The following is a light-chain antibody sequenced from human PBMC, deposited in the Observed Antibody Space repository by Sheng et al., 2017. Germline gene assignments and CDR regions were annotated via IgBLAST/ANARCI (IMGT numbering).Light chain of an antibody. V-gene: IGKV1-39*01. Sequence: DIQMTQSPSSLSASVGDRVTITCRASRSIGHYLNWYQQRPGKAPRFLISDASILQSGVPSRFSGSGSGTQFTLTITSLQPEDHATYYCQQSHTLPTFGPGTRVEVK. CDR1: RSIGHY. J-gene: IGKJ2*01. CDR3: QQSHTLPT. CDR2: DAS.